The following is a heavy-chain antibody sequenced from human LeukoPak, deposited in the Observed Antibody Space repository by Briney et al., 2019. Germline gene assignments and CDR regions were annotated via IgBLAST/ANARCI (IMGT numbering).Heavy chain of an antibody. V-gene: IGHV3-64*02. CDR2: ISSYGDNT. Sequence: GGSLRLSCVASGFTFSDYTMHWVRQAPGKGLEYVSAISSYGDNTYYADSVKGRFTISRDNSENTLYLQMGCLRVDDMAVYYCARATNSYGGNSDYWGQGTLVTVSS. CDR3: ARATNSYGGNSDY. CDR1: GFTFSDYT. J-gene: IGHJ4*02. D-gene: IGHD4-23*01.